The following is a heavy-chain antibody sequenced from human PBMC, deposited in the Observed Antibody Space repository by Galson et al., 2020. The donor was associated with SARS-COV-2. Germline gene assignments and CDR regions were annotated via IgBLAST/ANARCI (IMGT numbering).Heavy chain of an antibody. V-gene: IGHV3-11*05. CDR1: GFTFRDYY. CDR2: ISSSSSSYT. Sequence: KIGGSLKLSCEASGFTFRDYYMSWARQAPGKGLECVSYISSSSSSYTNYADSVKGRFTISRDNAKNSLYLQMNSLRAEDTAVYYCARVTRYFDRWGRGTLVTVSS. CDR3: ARVTRYFDR. D-gene: IGHD3-3*01. J-gene: IGHJ2*01.